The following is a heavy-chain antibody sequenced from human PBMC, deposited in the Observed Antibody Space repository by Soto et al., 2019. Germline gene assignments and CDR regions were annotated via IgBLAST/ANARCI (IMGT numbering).Heavy chain of an antibody. J-gene: IGHJ6*02. CDR1: GGTFSSYA. V-gene: IGHV1-69*01. D-gene: IGHD2-2*01. CDR2: IIPIFGTA. CDR3: ASGDCSSTSCYRYYYGMDV. Sequence: QVQLVQSGAEVKKPGSSVKVSCKASGGTFSSYAISWVRQAPGQGLEWMGGIIPIFGTANYAQKFQGRVTITADESTSTAYVELSSLRSEDTAVYYCASGDCSSTSCYRYYYGMDVWGQGTTVTVSS.